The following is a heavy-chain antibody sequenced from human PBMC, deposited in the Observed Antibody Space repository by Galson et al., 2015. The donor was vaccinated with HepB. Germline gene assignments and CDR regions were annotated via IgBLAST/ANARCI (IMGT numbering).Heavy chain of an antibody. J-gene: IGHJ4*02. D-gene: IGHD6-19*01. CDR2: ISSGSTTI. CDR1: GFAFSTYS. CDR3: ARESRAVADTFDY. V-gene: IGHV3-48*01. Sequence: SLRLSCAASGFAFSTYSMNWVRRAPGKGLEWVSYISSGSTTIYYADSVKGRFTISRDNAKNSLYLQMNSLRAEDTAVYYCARESRAVADTFDYWGQGTLATVSS.